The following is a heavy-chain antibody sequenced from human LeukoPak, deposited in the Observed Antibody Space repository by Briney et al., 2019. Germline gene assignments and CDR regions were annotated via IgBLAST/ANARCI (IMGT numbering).Heavy chain of an antibody. D-gene: IGHD1-26*01. CDR2: IIPILGIA. V-gene: IGHV1-69*04. CDR1: GGTFSSYA. Sequence: ASVTVSCTASGGTFSSYAISWVRQAPGQGLEWMGRIIPILGIANYAQKFQGRVTITADKSTSTAYMELSSLRAEDTAVYYCAGILGMLSESAFDIWRQGTMVTVSS. J-gene: IGHJ3*02. CDR3: AGILGMLSESAFDI.